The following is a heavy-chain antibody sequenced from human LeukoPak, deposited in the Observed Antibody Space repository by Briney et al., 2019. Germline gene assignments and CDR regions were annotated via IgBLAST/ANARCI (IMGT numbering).Heavy chain of an antibody. Sequence: SETLSLTCAVYGGSFSGYYGSWIRQPPGKGLEWIGEINHSGSTNYNSSLKSRVTISVDTSKDQFSLKLSSVTAADTAVYYCASSAAGDDYWGQGTLVTVSS. V-gene: IGHV4-34*01. D-gene: IGHD6-13*01. CDR3: ASSAAGDDY. CDR1: GGSFSGYY. CDR2: INHSGST. J-gene: IGHJ4*02.